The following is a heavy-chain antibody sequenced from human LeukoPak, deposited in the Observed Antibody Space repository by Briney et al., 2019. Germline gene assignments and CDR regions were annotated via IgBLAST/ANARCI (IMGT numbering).Heavy chain of an antibody. V-gene: IGHV3-21*01. Sequence: GGSLRLSCAASGFTFSSYSMNWVRQAPGKGLEWVSSISSSSSYIYYADSVKGRFTISRDNAKNSLYLQMNSLRAEDTAVYYCAREIIAPLYYFDYWGQGTLVTVSS. J-gene: IGHJ4*02. CDR3: AREIIAPLYYFDY. CDR2: ISSSSSYI. CDR1: GFTFSSYS.